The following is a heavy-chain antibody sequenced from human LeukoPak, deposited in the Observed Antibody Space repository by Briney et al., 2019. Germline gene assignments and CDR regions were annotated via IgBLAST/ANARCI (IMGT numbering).Heavy chain of an antibody. CDR1: GFTFSSYG. V-gene: IGHV3-33*01. Sequence: GGSLRLSCAASGFTFSSYGMHWVRQAPGKGLEWVAVILSDGSKEFYTDSVKGRFTISRNNSKNTLYLQMNSLRAEDTAVYYCAGDYDFWSGYSQNNWFDPWGQGTLVTVSS. D-gene: IGHD3-3*01. CDR3: AGDYDFWSGYSQNNWFDP. CDR2: ILSDGSKE. J-gene: IGHJ5*02.